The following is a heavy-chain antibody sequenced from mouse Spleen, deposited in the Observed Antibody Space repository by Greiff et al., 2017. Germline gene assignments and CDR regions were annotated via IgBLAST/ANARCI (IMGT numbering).Heavy chain of an antibody. CDR2: INPNNGGT. CDR1: GYTFTDYN. J-gene: IGHJ1*01. V-gene: IGHV1-18*01. CDR3: ARGGSSYGYCDV. Sequence: EVQLQQSGPALVKPGASVKIPCKASGYTFTDYNMDWVQQSHGKSLEWIGDINPNNGGTIYNQKFKGKATLTVDKSSSTAYLELRSLTSEDTAVYYCARGGSSYGYCDVWGAGTTVTGSS. D-gene: IGHD1-1*01.